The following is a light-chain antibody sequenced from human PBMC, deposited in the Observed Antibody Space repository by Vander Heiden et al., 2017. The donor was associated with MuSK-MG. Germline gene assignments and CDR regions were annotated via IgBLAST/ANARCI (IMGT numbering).Light chain of an antibody. CDR2: AAS. Sequence: DTQLTQSPPSLSASVGDRVTITCRASQGISNYLAWYQQKPEKVTELLLYAASTLQSGVRSRFSGSGSGTDFTLTISSLQPEDVATYYCQKYNSDPPQLTFGGGTKVEIK. CDR3: QKYNSDPPQLT. CDR1: QGISNY. V-gene: IGKV1-27*01. J-gene: IGKJ4*01.